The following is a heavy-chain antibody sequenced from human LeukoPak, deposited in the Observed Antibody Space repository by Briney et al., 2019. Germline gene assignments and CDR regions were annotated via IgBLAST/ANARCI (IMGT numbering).Heavy chain of an antibody. J-gene: IGHJ4*02. Sequence: GGSLRLSCAASGFTFSSYSMNWVRQAPGKGLEWVSSISSSSSYIYYADSVKGRFTISRDNAKNSLYLQMNSLRAEDTAVYYCARGIQRGYSGYVPFDYWGQGTLVTVSS. CDR3: ARGIQRGYSGYVPFDY. CDR1: GFTFSSYS. V-gene: IGHV3-21*01. CDR2: ISSSSSYI. D-gene: IGHD5-12*01.